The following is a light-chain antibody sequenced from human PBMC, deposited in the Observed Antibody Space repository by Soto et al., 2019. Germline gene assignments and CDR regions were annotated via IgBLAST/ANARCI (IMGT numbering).Light chain of an antibody. V-gene: IGKV3-15*01. CDR2: GAS. CDR3: HQYNNWPRT. J-gene: IGKJ5*01. Sequence: EIVMAQSTATLSVSPGERATLSCRASQSVRNNLAWYQQKPGQAPSLLIYGASTRATGIPARFSGSGSGTEFTLTISSLQSEDFAVYFCHQYNNWPRTFGQGTRLEIQ. CDR1: QSVRNN.